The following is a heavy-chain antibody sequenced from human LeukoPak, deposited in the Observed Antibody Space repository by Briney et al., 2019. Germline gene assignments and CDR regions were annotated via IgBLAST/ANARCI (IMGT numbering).Heavy chain of an antibody. J-gene: IGHJ4*02. D-gene: IGHD6-13*01. CDR3: ARSRREQQLLFDY. CDR2: IYYSGNIYYSEST. CDR1: GVSISSTY. Sequence: RPSETLSLTCTVSGVSISSTYWSWIRQPPGRGLEWIGYIYYSGNIYYSESTNYNPSLMSRVTISIDTSKNQFSLKVSSVTAADTAVYYCARSRREQQLLFDYWGQGTLVTVPS. V-gene: IGHV4-59*01.